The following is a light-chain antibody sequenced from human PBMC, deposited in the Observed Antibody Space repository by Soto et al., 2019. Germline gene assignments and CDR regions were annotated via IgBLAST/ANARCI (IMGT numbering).Light chain of an antibody. CDR3: QQYDNRPLT. Sequence: GDRVTITCQASQDISNYLNWYQQKPGKAPKLLIYDVSNLETGVPSRFRVSGSGTDFTFTISSLQAEDTATYYCQQYDNRPLTFGGGTKVEIK. CDR1: QDISNY. CDR2: DVS. V-gene: IGKV1-33*01. J-gene: IGKJ4*01.